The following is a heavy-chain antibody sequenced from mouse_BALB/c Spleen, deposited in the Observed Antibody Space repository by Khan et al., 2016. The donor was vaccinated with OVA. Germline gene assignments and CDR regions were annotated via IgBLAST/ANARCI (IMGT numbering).Heavy chain of an antibody. CDR3: TRSEYANPFAY. V-gene: IGHV1S81*02. D-gene: IGHD2-10*02. CDR2: INPSNGDA. Sequence: VQLQESGAELVKPGASVKLSCKASGYTFTSYYMYWVKQRPGQGLEWIGWINPSNGDANYNERFKTKATLTVDKSSSTAYMQLSSLTSEEYAVYYCTRSEYANPFAYWGQGTLVTVFA. J-gene: IGHJ3*01. CDR1: GYTFTSYY.